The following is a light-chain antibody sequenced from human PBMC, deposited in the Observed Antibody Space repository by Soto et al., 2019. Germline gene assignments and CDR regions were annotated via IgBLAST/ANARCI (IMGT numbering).Light chain of an antibody. J-gene: IGKJ1*01. CDR2: GAS. CDR1: QNISTN. CDR3: QQYNSYAWT. V-gene: IGKV3-15*01. Sequence: DIVMTQSPATLSVSPGERATLSCRASQNISTNLAWYQQKPGQAPRLLIYGASTRATGIPARFSGSGSGTEFTLTISSLQPDDFATYYCQQYNSYAWTFGQGTKVDI.